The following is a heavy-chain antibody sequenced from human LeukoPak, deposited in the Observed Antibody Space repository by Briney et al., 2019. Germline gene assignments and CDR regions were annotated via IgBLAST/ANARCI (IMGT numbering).Heavy chain of an antibody. CDR2: IYHSGST. J-gene: IGHJ4*02. V-gene: IGHV4-38-2*01. CDR3: ARPIRLGDAFDY. Sequence: PSETLSLTCAVSGYSISSGYYWGWIRQPPGKGLEWIGSIYHSGSTYYNPSLKSRVTISVDTSKNQFSLKLSSVTAADTAVCYCARPIRLGDAFDYWGQGTLVTVSS. CDR1: GYSISSGYY. D-gene: IGHD3-16*01.